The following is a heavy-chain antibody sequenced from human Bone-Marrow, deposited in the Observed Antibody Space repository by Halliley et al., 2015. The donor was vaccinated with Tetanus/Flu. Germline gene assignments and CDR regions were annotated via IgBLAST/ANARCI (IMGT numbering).Heavy chain of an antibody. CDR3: ARGRVYGDFAYFDL. J-gene: IGHJ2*01. CDR1: GGSFSGDY. CDR2: IFYGGST. D-gene: IGHD2-21*02. Sequence: TLSLTCIVSGGSFSGDYWSWIRQTPGRGLEWIGYIFYGGSTRYNPSLNSRVTISKDTSKNQFSLKVTSVTAADTAVYYCARGRVYGDFAYFDLWGRGSLVTVSS. V-gene: IGHV4-59*01.